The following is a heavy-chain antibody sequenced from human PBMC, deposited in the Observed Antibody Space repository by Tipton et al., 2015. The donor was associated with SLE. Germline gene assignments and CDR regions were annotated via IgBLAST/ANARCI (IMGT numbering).Heavy chain of an antibody. CDR1: GGSISSHN. CDR3: ATTFYYYGSGSDVY. V-gene: IGHV4-59*11. Sequence: TLSLTCAVSGGSISSHNWSWIRHPPGKGLEWLGYIYYSGSTNYNPSLKSRVTISVDKSKNQFSLKLSSVTAADTAVYYCATTFYYYGSGSDVYWGQGTLVTVSS. CDR2: IYYSGST. J-gene: IGHJ4*02. D-gene: IGHD3-10*01.